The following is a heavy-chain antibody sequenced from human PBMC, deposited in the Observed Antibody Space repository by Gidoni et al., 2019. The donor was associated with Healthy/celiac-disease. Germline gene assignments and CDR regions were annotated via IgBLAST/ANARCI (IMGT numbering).Heavy chain of an antibody. CDR3: ARLTVTATGGDAFDI. Sequence: QVQLVQSGAEVKKPGASVKVSCKASGYTFTGYYMHWVRQAPGQGLEWMGWINPNSGGTNYAQKFQGRVTMTRDTSISTAYMELSRLRSDDTAVYYCARLTVTATGGDAFDIWGQGTMVTVSS. V-gene: IGHV1-2*02. CDR2: INPNSGGT. D-gene: IGHD4-4*01. CDR1: GYTFTGYY. J-gene: IGHJ3*02.